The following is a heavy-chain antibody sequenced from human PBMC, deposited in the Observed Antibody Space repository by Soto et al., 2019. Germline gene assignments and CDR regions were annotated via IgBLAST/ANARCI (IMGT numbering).Heavy chain of an antibody. J-gene: IGHJ4*02. CDR2: IYYSGST. V-gene: IGHV4-39*01. D-gene: IGHD4-17*01. CDR1: GGSISSSSYY. CDR3: ARRRDYGGNPVDY. Sequence: SETLSLTCTVSGGSISSSSYYWGWIRQPPGKGLEWIGSIYYSGSTYYNPSLKSRVTISVDTSKNQFSLRLSSVTAADTAVYYCARRRDYGGNPVDYWGQGTLVTVSS.